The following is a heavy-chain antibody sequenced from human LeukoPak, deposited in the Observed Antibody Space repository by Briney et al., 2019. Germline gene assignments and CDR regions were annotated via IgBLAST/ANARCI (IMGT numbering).Heavy chain of an antibody. J-gene: IGHJ4*02. CDR3: AKDTGYDSSGYLTWLLDY. CDR1: GFTFSSYW. CDR2: IKQDGSEK. Sequence: GGSLRLSCVASGFTFSSYWMHWVRQAPGKGLEWVANIKQDGSEKNYVDSVKGRFTISRDNSKNTLYLQMNSLRAEDTAVYYCAKDTGYDSSGYLTWLLDYWGQGTLVTVSS. V-gene: IGHV3-7*01. D-gene: IGHD3-22*01.